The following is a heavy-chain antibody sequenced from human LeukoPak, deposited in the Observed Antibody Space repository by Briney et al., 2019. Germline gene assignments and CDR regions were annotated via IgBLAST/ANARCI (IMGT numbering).Heavy chain of an antibody. Sequence: SETLSLTCTVSGGSISSYYWSWIRQPPGKGLEWIGYIYYSGSTNYNPSFKSRVTISVDTSKNQFSLKLSSVTAADTAIYYCTRDRGQWLVDYWGQGTLVTVSS. CDR1: GGSISSYY. CDR3: TRDRGQWLVDY. CDR2: IYYSGST. J-gene: IGHJ4*02. V-gene: IGHV4-59*12. D-gene: IGHD6-19*01.